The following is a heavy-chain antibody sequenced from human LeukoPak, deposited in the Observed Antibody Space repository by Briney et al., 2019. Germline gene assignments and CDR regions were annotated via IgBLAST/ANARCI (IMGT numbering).Heavy chain of an antibody. D-gene: IGHD1-26*01. Sequence: GGSLRLSCAASGFIFSDYWMHWVRQAPGKGLVWVSRINTDGGFTRYADPVQGRFIISRDTAKNTLFLQMNSLRAEDTAVYYCAREAKVGGALQYWGQRILVTVSS. V-gene: IGHV3-74*01. CDR2: INTDGGFT. CDR1: GFIFSDYW. J-gene: IGHJ4*02. CDR3: AREAKVGGALQY.